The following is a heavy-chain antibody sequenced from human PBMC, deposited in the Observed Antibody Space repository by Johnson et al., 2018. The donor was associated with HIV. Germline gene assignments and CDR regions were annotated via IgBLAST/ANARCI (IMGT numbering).Heavy chain of an antibody. D-gene: IGHD6-6*01. V-gene: IGHV3-30-3*01. Sequence: QVQLMESGGGVVQPGRSLRLSCAASGFTFSSYAMHWVRQAPGKGLEWVAVISYDGSNKYYADSVKGRFTISRDNSKNTLYLQMHSLRAEDTAVYYCARDQGVADRPGWLDVWGQGTLVTVSS. CDR3: ARDQGVADRPGWLDV. CDR2: ISYDGSNK. CDR1: GFTFSSYA. J-gene: IGHJ3*01.